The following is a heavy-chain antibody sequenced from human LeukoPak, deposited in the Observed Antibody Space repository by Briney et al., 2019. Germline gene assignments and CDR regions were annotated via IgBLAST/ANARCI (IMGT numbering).Heavy chain of an antibody. CDR3: GKDMCQGDCYSSDY. CDR1: GFTFSYYG. CDR2: IWYDGSNK. Sequence: PGRSLRLSCAASGFTFSYYGMHWVRQAPGKGLEWVADIWYDGSNKYYADSVKGRFTISRDNSKNTLYLQMNSLRAEDTAVYYCGKDMCQGDCYSSDYWGQGILVTVSS. J-gene: IGHJ4*02. V-gene: IGHV3-33*06. D-gene: IGHD2-21*02.